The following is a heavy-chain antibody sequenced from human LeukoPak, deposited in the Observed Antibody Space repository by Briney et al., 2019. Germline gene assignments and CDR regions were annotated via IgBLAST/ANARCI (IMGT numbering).Heavy chain of an antibody. CDR3: AKGHGWEASYYYYYMDV. D-gene: IGHD1-26*01. J-gene: IGHJ6*03. CDR2: ISSSSSYI. Sequence: GGSLRLSCVASGFTFSSHSMNWVRQAPGKGLEWVSCISSSSSYIYYADSVKGQFTISRDNSKNTLYLKMNSLRAEDTAVYYCAKGHGWEASYYYYYMDVWGKGTTVTISS. CDR1: GFTFSSHS. V-gene: IGHV3-21*01.